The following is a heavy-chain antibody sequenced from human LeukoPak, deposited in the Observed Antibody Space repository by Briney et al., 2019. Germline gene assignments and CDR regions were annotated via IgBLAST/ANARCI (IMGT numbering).Heavy chain of an antibody. J-gene: IGHJ4*02. CDR1: GGTFNNYA. D-gene: IGHD3-10*01. CDR2: IIPFSGTA. CDR3: ASRTADYGSGSHYGY. V-gene: IGHV1-69*05. Sequence: GASVKVSCKASGGTFNNYAISWVRQAPGQGLEWMGGIIPFSGTANYAQKFQGRVTITTDESTSTDYMELSNLRSDNTAVDYCASRTADYGSGSHYGYWGQGTLVTVSS.